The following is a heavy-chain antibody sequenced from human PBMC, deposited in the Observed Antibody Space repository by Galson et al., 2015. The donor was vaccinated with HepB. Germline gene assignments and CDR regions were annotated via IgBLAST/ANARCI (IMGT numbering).Heavy chain of an antibody. CDR1: GGSISSGDYY. J-gene: IGHJ4*02. CDR2: IYYSGST. CDR3: ARSDTVVVVAAFDY. V-gene: IGHV4-30-4*01. Sequence: TLSLTCTVSGGSISSGDYYWSWIRQPPGKGLEWIGYIYYSGSTYDNPSLRSRVTISLDTSKNQFSLKLTSVTAADTAVYYCARSDTVVVVAAFDYWGQGTLVTVSS. D-gene: IGHD2-15*01.